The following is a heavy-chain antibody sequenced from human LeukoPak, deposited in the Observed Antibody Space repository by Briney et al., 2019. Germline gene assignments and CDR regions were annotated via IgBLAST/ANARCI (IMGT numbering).Heavy chain of an antibody. CDR1: GGSISSSSYY. CDR2: IYYSGST. CDR3: ARGQGYFDY. J-gene: IGHJ4*02. V-gene: IGHV4-39*07. Sequence: PSETLSLTCTVPGGSISSSSYYWGWIRQPPGKGLEWIGSIYYSGSTYYNPSLKSRVTISVDTSKNQFSLKLSSVTAADTAVYYCARGQGYFDYWGQGTLVTVSS.